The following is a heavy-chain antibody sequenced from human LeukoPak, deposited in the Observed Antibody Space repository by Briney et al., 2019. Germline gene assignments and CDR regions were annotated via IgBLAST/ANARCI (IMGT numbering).Heavy chain of an antibody. CDR3: ARDRGSYSSGWYYFDY. V-gene: IGHV1-2*06. D-gene: IGHD6-19*01. Sequence: ASVKVSCKASGYTFTGYYMHWVRQAPGQGLEWMGRINPNSGGTNYAQKFQGRVTMTRDTSISTAYTELSRLRSDDTAVYYCARDRGSYSSGWYYFDYWGQGTLVTVSS. CDR1: GYTFTGYY. CDR2: INPNSGGT. J-gene: IGHJ4*02.